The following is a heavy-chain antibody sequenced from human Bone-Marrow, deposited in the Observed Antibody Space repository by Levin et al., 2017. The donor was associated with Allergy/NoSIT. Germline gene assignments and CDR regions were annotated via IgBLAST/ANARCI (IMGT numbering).Heavy chain of an antibody. V-gene: IGHV4-39*01. CDR1: GGSISSSTHY. Sequence: PSETLSLTCTVSGGSISSSTHYWAWIRQPPETGLEWIGSIYYSGITNQNPSLKSRVTISVDTSKNQVSLKLTSVTAADTAVYHCASSTTGNSFDSWGQGTLVTVSS. D-gene: IGHD1-1*01. J-gene: IGHJ5*01. CDR3: ASSTTGNSFDS. CDR2: IYYSGIT.